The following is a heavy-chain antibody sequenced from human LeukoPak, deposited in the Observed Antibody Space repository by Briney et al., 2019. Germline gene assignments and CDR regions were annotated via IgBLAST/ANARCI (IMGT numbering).Heavy chain of an antibody. J-gene: IGHJ3*01. CDR3: ARDSVGVGYCSSTSCLDAFDV. CDR1: GGSISSYY. CDR2: IYTSGST. Sequence: SETLSLTCTVSGGSISSYYWSWIRQPAGKGLEWIGRIYTSGSTNYNPSLKSRVTISVDTSKSQFSLKLSSVTAADTAVYYCARDSVGVGYCSSTSCLDAFDVWGQGTMVTVSS. V-gene: IGHV4-4*07. D-gene: IGHD2-2*01.